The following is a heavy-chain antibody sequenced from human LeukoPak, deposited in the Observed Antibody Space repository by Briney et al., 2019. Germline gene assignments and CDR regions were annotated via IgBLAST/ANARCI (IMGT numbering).Heavy chain of an antibody. D-gene: IGHD2-2*03. Sequence: GGSLRLSCSASGFTLTTYGMNWVRQARGKGLEWVSGIGGSGTRTYYADSVKGRFTISRDNSKNTLYLQMNSLRDEDTAVYYCAKDSHWILFDDWGQGTLVTVSS. CDR1: GFTLTTYG. CDR2: IGGSGTRT. J-gene: IGHJ4*02. V-gene: IGHV3-23*01. CDR3: AKDSHWILFDD.